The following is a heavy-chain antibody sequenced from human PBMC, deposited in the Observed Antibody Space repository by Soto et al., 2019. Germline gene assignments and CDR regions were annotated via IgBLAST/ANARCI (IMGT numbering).Heavy chain of an antibody. V-gene: IGHV5-10-1*01. CDR3: ARQIYDSDTGPNFQYYFDS. CDR2: IDPSDSQT. D-gene: IGHD3-22*01. Sequence: GESLKLSCKGSRYSFARYWITGVRQKPGKPLEWMGRIDPSDSQTYYSPSFRGHVTISATKSITTVFLQWSSLRASDTAMYYCARQIYDSDTGPNFQYYFDSWGQGTPVTVSS. CDR1: RYSFARYW. J-gene: IGHJ4*02.